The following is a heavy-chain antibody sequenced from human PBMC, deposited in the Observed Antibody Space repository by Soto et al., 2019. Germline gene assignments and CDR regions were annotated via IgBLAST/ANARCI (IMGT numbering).Heavy chain of an antibody. CDR1: GASMTSYH. D-gene: IGHD4-17*01. CDR3: ARAGQTVSFFDF. V-gene: IGHV4-59*01. CDR2: VYYNGAT. Sequence: QVQLQVSGPGLLRPSETLSLTCRVPGASMTSYHWTWIRQSPGKGLEWIGNVYYNGATTYNPSLRSRVAISIDTSEKQFSLKLNSLTAADSATYFCARAGQTVSFFDFWAQGALVAISS. J-gene: IGHJ5*01.